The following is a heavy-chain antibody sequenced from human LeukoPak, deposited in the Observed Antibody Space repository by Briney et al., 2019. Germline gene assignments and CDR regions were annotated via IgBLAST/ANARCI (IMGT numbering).Heavy chain of an antibody. D-gene: IGHD4-11*01. J-gene: IGHJ3*02. CDR3: VRDAAYSAFNM. CDR2: ITSSSTTI. V-gene: IGHV3-48*02. CDR1: GFAFNTYS. Sequence: GGSLRLSCAASGFAFNTYSMNWVRQAPGKGLEWVSSITSSSTTIYYADSVKGRFTISRDNAKNSLYLQTNSLRDEDTAVYYCVRDAAYSAFNMWGQGTMVTVSS.